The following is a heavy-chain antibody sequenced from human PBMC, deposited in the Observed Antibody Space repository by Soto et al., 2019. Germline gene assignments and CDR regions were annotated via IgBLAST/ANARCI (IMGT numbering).Heavy chain of an antibody. CDR3: ARDATPLGDY. Sequence: EVQLVESGGGLVQPGGSLRLSCAASGFTFSSYEMNWVRQAPGTGLEWVSYISSSGSTIYYADSVKGRFTISRDNAKNSLYLQMNSLRAEDTAVYYCARDATPLGDYWGQGTLVTVSS. CDR1: GFTFSSYE. J-gene: IGHJ4*02. V-gene: IGHV3-48*03. CDR2: ISSSGSTI.